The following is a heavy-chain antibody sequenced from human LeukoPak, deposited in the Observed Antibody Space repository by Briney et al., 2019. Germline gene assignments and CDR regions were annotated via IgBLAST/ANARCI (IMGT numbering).Heavy chain of an antibody. Sequence: SETLSLTCTVSGGSISSYYWSWIRQPAGKGLEWIGRIYTSGSTNYNPSLKSRVTMSVDTSKNQFSLKLSSVTAADTAVYYCAREYYDFWSGSNPLYYYYYCMDVWGKGTTVTISS. V-gene: IGHV4-4*07. CDR1: GGSISSYY. D-gene: IGHD3-3*01. CDR3: AREYYDFWSGSNPLYYYYYCMDV. J-gene: IGHJ6*03. CDR2: IYTSGST.